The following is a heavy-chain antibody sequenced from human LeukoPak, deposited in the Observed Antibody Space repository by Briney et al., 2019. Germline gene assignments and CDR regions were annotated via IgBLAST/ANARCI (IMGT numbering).Heavy chain of an antibody. D-gene: IGHD4-17*01. V-gene: IGHV4-39*01. CDR1: GGSISSSSYY. CDR3: ARGRDDYVPIDY. J-gene: IGHJ4*02. CDR2: IYYSGST. Sequence: SETLSLTCTVSGGSISSSSYYWGWIRQPPGKGLEWIGSIYYSGSTYYNPSLKSRVTISVGTSKNQFSLKLSSVTAADTAVYYCARGRDDYVPIDYWGQGTLVTVSS.